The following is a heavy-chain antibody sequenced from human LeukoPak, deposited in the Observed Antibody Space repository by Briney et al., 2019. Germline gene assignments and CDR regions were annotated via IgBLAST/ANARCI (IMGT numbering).Heavy chain of an antibody. CDR2: ITYDESNK. CDR3: AKPSTMIVVARTGFDY. V-gene: IGHV3-30*18. CDR1: GFTFSSYG. J-gene: IGHJ4*02. Sequence: AGGSLRLSCAASGFTFSSYGMHWVRQAPGKGLEWVAVITYDESNKSYADSVKGRFTISRDNSKNTLYLQMNSLRAEDTAVYYCAKPSTMIVVARTGFDYWGQGTLVTVSS. D-gene: IGHD3-22*01.